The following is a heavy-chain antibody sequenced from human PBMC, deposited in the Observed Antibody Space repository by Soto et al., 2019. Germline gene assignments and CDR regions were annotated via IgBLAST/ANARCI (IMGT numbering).Heavy chain of an antibody. V-gene: IGHV1-8*01. CDR1: GYTFTSYD. CDR2: MNPNSGNT. CDR3: ALNGVDYVRYYGMDV. Sequence: ASVKVSCKASGYTFTSYDINWVRQATGQGLEWMGWMNPNSGNTGYAQKFQGRVTMTRNTSISTAYMELSSLRSEDTAVYYCALNGVDYVRYYGMDVWGQGTTVTVSS. D-gene: IGHD7-27*01. J-gene: IGHJ6*02.